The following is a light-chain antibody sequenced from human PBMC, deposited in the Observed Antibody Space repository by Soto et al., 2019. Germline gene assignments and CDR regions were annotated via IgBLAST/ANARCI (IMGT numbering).Light chain of an antibody. CDR2: GAS. CDR1: QSVSIN. J-gene: IGKJ5*01. V-gene: IGKV3-15*01. Sequence: EIVMTQSPATLSVSPGERATLSCRASQSVSINLAWYQQNPGQAPRLLIYGASTRATGIPARFSGSGSGTEFTLTISSLQSEDFAVYYCQQYNNWPPSITFGQGTRLEIK. CDR3: QQYNNWPPSIT.